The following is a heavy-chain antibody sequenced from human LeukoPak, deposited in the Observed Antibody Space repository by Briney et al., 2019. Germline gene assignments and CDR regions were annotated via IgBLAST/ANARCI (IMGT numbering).Heavy chain of an antibody. Sequence: ASVKVSCKASGYTFTSYGISWVRQAPGQGLEWMGWISAYNGNTNYAQKLQGRVTMTTDTSTSTAYMELRSLRSDDTAVYYCARELLWFGEPTANFDYWGQGTLVTVSS. J-gene: IGHJ4*02. CDR3: ARELLWFGEPTANFDY. CDR1: GYTFTSYG. D-gene: IGHD3-10*01. V-gene: IGHV1-18*01. CDR2: ISAYNGNT.